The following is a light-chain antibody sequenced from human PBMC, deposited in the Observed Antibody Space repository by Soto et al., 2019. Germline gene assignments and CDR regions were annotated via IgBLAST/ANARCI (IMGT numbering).Light chain of an antibody. V-gene: IGKV1-5*03. J-gene: IGKJ4*02. CDR2: KAS. Sequence: DIQMTQSPSTLSASVGDRVTITCRASPSISSWLAWYQHKPGKAPNLLIYKASSLESGVPSRFSGSGSGTEFPLTVSSLQPDDLATYYCQQYDSYPLTVGGGTKVEIK. CDR3: QQYDSYPLT. CDR1: PSISSW.